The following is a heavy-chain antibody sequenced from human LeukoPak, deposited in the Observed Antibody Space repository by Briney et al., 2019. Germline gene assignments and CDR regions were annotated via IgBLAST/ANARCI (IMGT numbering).Heavy chain of an antibody. Sequence: GASVKVSCKASGYTFTGYYMHWVRQAPGQGLEWMGWINPNSGGTNYAQKFQGRVTMTRDTSISTAYMELSRLRSDDTAVYYCARVPPRIRVPNYDFWSSNSYYYYGMDVWGQGTTVTVSS. J-gene: IGHJ6*02. CDR3: ARVPPRIRVPNYDFWSSNSYYYYGMDV. V-gene: IGHV1-2*02. CDR2: INPNSGGT. CDR1: GYTFTGYY. D-gene: IGHD3-3*01.